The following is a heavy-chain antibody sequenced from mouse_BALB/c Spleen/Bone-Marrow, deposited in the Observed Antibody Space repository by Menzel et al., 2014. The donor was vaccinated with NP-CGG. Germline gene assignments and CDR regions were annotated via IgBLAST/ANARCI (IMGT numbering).Heavy chain of an antibody. Sequence: EVQLQESGGGLVQPGGSLRLSCTTSGFTFTDYYMSWVRKPPGKALEWLGFIRNKANGYTTEYSASVKGRFTISRDSSQSFLYLEITTLGAEDSAGYCCARTSGTADLDYWGQGTTLTVSS. CDR3: ARTSGTADLDY. V-gene: IGHV7-3*02. CDR2: IRNKANGYTT. D-gene: IGHD4-1*01. J-gene: IGHJ2*01. CDR1: GFTFTDYY.